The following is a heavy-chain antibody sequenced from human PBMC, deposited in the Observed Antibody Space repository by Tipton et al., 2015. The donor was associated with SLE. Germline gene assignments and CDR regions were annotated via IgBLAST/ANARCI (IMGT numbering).Heavy chain of an antibody. J-gene: IGHJ6*02. CDR1: GFTFSNYG. D-gene: IGHD2-15*01. V-gene: IGHV3-30*19. CDR2: IWYDGSYK. Sequence: SLRLSCAASGFTFSNYGMHWVRQAPGKGLEWVAVIWYDGSYKYYADSVKGRFTISRDNSKNTLFLQMNSLRAEDTAVYYCASLLTGYYGMDIWGQGTTVTVSS. CDR3: ASLLTGYYGMDI.